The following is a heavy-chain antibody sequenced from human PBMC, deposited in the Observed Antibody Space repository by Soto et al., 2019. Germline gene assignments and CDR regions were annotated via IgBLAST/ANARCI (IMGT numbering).Heavy chain of an antibody. CDR3: AREPGIAVAGTDYYYYVMDV. V-gene: IGHV6-1*01. J-gene: IGHJ6*02. CDR2: TYYRSKWYN. CDR1: GDSVSSNSAA. D-gene: IGHD6-19*01. Sequence: SQTNSLTCAISGDSVSSNSAAWNWIRQSPSRGLEWLGRTYYRSKWYNDYAVSVKSRITINPDTSKNQFSLQLNSVTPEDTAVYYCAREPGIAVAGTDYYYYVMDVCGQGTTVIVSS.